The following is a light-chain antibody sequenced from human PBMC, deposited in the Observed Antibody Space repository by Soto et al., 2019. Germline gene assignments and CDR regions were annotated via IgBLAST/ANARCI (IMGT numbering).Light chain of an antibody. J-gene: IGKJ1*01. CDR1: HSISFH. CDR2: GAS. V-gene: IGKV1-39*01. Sequence: IQMTQSPSSLYDSVGDIVTITCRASHSISFHLNWYQQKPGKAPRFLMYGASFLQSGVPSRFSGSGSGTEFTLTILSLQPEDFATYYCQQSFTTPWTFGQGTKVDIK. CDR3: QQSFTTPWT.